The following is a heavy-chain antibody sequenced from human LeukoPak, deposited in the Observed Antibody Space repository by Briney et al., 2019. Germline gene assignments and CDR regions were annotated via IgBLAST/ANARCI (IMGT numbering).Heavy chain of an antibody. D-gene: IGHD5-18*01. J-gene: IGHJ3*02. Sequence: ASVKVSCKASGYTFTDYYMHWVRQAPGQGLEWMGWINLNSGGTNYAQKFQGRVTMTRDTSISTAYMELSRLRSDDTAVYYCASGYSYGDDAFDIWGQGTMVTVSS. V-gene: IGHV1-2*02. CDR3: ASGYSYGDDAFDI. CDR2: INLNSGGT. CDR1: GYTFTDYY.